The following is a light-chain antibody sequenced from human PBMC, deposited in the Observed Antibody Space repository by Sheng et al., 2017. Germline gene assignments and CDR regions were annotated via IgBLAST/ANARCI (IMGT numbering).Light chain of an antibody. J-gene: IGLJ3*02. CDR2: SNN. CDR3: AAWDDSLSGRV. CDR1: NSNIGSNT. Sequence: QLVLTQPPSASGTPGQRVTISCSGTNSNIGSNTVSWYQQVPGTAPKVLICSNNQRPSGVPDRFSGSKSGTSASLAISGLQSEDEADYYCAAWDDSLSGRVFGGGTKLTVL. V-gene: IGLV1-44*01.